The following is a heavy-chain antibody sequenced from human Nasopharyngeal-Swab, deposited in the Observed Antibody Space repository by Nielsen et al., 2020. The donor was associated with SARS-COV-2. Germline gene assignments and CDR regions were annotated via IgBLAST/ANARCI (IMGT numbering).Heavy chain of an antibody. CDR3: ARDAEYYYGSGTPYYYGMDV. D-gene: IGHD3-10*01. Sequence: GESLKISCAASGFTFSDYYMSWIRQAPGKGLEWVSYISSSGSTICYADSVKGRFTISRDNAKNSLYLQMNSLRAEDTAVYYCARDAEYYYGSGTPYYYGMDVWGQGTTVTVSS. J-gene: IGHJ6*02. CDR1: GFTFSDYY. V-gene: IGHV3-11*01. CDR2: ISSSGSTI.